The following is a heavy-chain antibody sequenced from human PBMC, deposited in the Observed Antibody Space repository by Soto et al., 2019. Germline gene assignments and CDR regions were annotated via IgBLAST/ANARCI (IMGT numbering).Heavy chain of an antibody. D-gene: IGHD1-1*01. CDR2: MSHSGGT. CDR1: GGSVNSGNYY. J-gene: IGHJ3*02. V-gene: IGHV4-34*01. CDR3: ARVERGTATTVVDAFDI. Sequence: QVQLQQWGAGLLKPSETLSLTCAVFGGSVNSGNYYWSWIRQPPGKGLEWIGEMSHSGGTHFNPSLKSRLTISVDTSKNQSSLKMSSVTAADTALYYCARVERGTATTVVDAFDIWGPGTMVTVSS.